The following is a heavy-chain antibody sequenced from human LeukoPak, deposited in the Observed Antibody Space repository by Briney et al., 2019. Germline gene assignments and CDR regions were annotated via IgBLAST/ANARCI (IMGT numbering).Heavy chain of an antibody. CDR3: ARDSSSWYPDAFDI. V-gene: IGHV3-21*01. CDR2: ISSSSSYI. D-gene: IGHD6-13*01. J-gene: IGHJ3*02. Sequence: PGGSLRLSCAASGFTFSSYSMNWVRQAPGKGLEWVSSISSSSSYIYYADSVKGRFTIPRDNAKNSLYLQMNSLRAEDTAVYYCARDSSSWYPDAFDIWGQGTMVTVSS. CDR1: GFTFSSYS.